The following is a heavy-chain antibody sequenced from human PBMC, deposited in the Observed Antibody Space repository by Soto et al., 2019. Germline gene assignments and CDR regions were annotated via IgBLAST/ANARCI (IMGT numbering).Heavy chain of an antibody. Sequence: ASVKVSCKASGYTFTSYAMHWVRQAPGQRLEWMGWINAGNGNTKYSQKFQGRVTITRDTSASTAYMELSSLRSEDTAVYYCARDRTMYQLPAYYFDYWGQGTLVTVSS. V-gene: IGHV1-3*01. CDR3: ARDRTMYQLPAYYFDY. J-gene: IGHJ4*02. D-gene: IGHD2-2*01. CDR2: INAGNGNT. CDR1: GYTFTSYA.